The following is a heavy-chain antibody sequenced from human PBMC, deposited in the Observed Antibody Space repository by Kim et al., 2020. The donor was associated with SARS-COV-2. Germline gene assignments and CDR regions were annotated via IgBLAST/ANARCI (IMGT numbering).Heavy chain of an antibody. J-gene: IGHJ4*02. CDR2: ST. CDR3: ARGDHDPADY. D-gene: IGHD3-16*01. Sequence: STYYNPSLKSRVTISVDTAKNQFSLKLSSVTAADTAVYYCARGDHDPADYWGQGTLVTVSS. V-gene: IGHV4-39*07.